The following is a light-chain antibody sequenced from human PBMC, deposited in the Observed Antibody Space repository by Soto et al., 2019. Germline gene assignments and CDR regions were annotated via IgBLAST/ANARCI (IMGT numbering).Light chain of an antibody. Sequence: IQWTQSPSSLSSSVGDRVTITCRASQGISSSLAWYQQKPGKAPKLLIYAASTLQSGVPARFSGSGSGTDFTLTISSVQPDEFATYYCQQLNSYPLTFGPGTKVDIK. CDR2: AAS. J-gene: IGKJ3*01. V-gene: IGKV1-9*01. CDR1: QGISSS. CDR3: QQLNSYPLT.